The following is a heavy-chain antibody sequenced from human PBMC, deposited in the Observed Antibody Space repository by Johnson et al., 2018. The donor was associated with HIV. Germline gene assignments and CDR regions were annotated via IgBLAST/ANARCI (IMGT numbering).Heavy chain of an antibody. V-gene: IGHV3-15*01. CDR1: GFTFSNAW. D-gene: IGHD1-26*01. CDR2: IKSKTDGGTT. CDR3: TTDLVGIMGATQDAFDI. Sequence: VQLVESGGGLVKPGGSLRLSCAASGFTFSNAWMSWVRQAPGKGLEWVGRIKSKTDGGTTDYAAPVKGRFTISRDDSKNTLYLQMNSLKTEDTAVYYCTTDLVGIMGATQDAFDIWGQGTMVTVSS. J-gene: IGHJ3*02.